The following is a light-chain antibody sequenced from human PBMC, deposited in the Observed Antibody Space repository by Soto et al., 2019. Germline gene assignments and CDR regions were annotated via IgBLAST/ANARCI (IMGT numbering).Light chain of an antibody. V-gene: IGLV2-14*01. Sequence: QSALTQPASVSGSPGQSITISCTGTSSDVGGYNYVSWYQQHPGKAPKLMIYDVSNRPSGVSNRFSGSKSGNTASLTISGLQAEDESDYYCTSYTRKSIKTYVFGTGTEVTVL. CDR3: TSYTRKSIKTYV. CDR1: SSDVGGYNY. CDR2: DVS. J-gene: IGLJ1*01.